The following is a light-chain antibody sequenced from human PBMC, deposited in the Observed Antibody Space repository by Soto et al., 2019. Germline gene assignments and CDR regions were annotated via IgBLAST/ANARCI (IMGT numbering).Light chain of an antibody. J-gene: IGKJ1*01. CDR3: QQANSFPWT. Sequence: DIQMTQSPSSLSASVGDRVTITCRASQSISSYLNWYQQKPGKAPKLLIYAASSLQSGVPSRFSGSGSGTDFTLTISGLQPEDLATYYCQQANSFPWTFGQGTRW. V-gene: IGKV1-39*01. CDR1: QSISSY. CDR2: AAS.